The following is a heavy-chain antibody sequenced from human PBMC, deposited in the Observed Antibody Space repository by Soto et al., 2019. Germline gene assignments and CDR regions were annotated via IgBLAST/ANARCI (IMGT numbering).Heavy chain of an antibody. Sequence: EVQLVQTGGGLIKPGGSLSLSWAASGLSVSDKYMSWVRQAPGKGLEWVSLTYTGGNSYFADFVKGRFIVSRDISKNTLFLHMNSLAAEDTAVYYCAREGYAYGLDFWGQGSLVTVSS. CDR2: TYTGGNS. CDR1: GLSVSDKY. J-gene: IGHJ4*02. V-gene: IGHV3-53*02. CDR3: AREGYAYGLDF. D-gene: IGHD3-10*01.